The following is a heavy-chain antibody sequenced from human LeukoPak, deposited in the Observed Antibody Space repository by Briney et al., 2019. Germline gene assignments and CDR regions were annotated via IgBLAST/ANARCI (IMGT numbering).Heavy chain of an antibody. CDR2: IYYSGST. V-gene: IGHV4-59*08. J-gene: IGHJ4*02. CDR1: GGSISSHY. D-gene: IGHD3-22*01. Sequence: SETLSLTCSVSGGSISSHYWSWIRQPPGKGLECIGYIYYSGSTNYNPSLKSRVTISVDMSKNQFSLKLSSVTAADTAVYYCARLSDSDSSGYYWGFEYWGQGTLVTVSS. CDR3: ARLSDSDSSGYYWGFEY.